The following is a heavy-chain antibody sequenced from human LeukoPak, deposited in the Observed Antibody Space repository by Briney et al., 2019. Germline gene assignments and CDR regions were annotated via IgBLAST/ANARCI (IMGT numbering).Heavy chain of an antibody. J-gene: IGHJ4*02. CDR3: ARAPFLANPFDY. D-gene: IGHD4/OR15-4a*01. V-gene: IGHV1-69*13. CDR2: IIPIFGTA. Sequence: SVKVSCKASGGTFSSYAISWVRQAPGHGLEWMGGIIPIFGTANYAQKFQGRVTITADESTSTAYMELSSLRSEDTAVYYCARAPFLANPFDYWGQGTLVTVSS. CDR1: GGTFSSYA.